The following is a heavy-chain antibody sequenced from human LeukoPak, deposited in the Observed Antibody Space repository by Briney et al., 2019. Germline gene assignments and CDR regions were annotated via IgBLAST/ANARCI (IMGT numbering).Heavy chain of an antibody. V-gene: IGHV3-66*01. CDR2: IYSGGTT. CDR1: GFTFSSYA. Sequence: GGSLRLSCAASGFTFSSYAMSWVRQAPGKGLEWVSLIYSGGTTYYADSVKGRFTISRDNSKNTLYLQMNSLRAEDTAVYYCARVSPTGFGDHFDYWGQGTLVTVSS. CDR3: ARVSPTGFGDHFDY. D-gene: IGHD3-10*01. J-gene: IGHJ4*02.